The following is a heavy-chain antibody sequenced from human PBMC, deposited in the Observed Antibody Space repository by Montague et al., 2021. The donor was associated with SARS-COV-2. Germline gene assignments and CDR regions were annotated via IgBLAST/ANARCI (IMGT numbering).Heavy chain of an antibody. CDR1: GGSISSGNS. CDR3: ARGSGNFRIDN. V-gene: IGHV4-30-2*01. J-gene: IGHJ4*02. CDR2: IYQTGRA. D-gene: IGHD5-12*01. Sequence: TLSLTCAVSGGSISSGNSWSWIRQAPGEGLEWIGYIYQTGRAYYNPSLKSRASNSIDKYKKQFSLNVTSVTAADAALYYCARGSGNFRIDNWGLGSLVTVSS.